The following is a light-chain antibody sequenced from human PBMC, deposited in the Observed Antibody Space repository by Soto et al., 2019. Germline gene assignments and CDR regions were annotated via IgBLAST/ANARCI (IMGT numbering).Light chain of an antibody. CDR3: CSYTSSSTLAV. Sequence: QSVLTQPASVSGSPGQSITISCTGTSSDIGSYGLVSWYQQHPGTAPKLIIYEVTKRPSGVSTRFSGSKSGNTASLTISGLQAVDEADYYCCSYTSSSTLAVFGTGTKVTVL. V-gene: IGLV2-14*02. CDR2: EVT. CDR1: SSDIGSYGL. J-gene: IGLJ1*01.